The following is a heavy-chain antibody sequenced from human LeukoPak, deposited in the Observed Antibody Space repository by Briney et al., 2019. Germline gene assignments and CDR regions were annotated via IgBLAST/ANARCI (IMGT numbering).Heavy chain of an antibody. V-gene: IGHV3-30*04. CDR3: ARDRGGSGYFDY. Sequence: HPGGSLRLSCAASGFTFSSYAMHWVRQAPGKGLEWVAVIPYDGSNKYYADSVKGRFTISRDNAENSLYLQMNSLRAEDTAVYYCARDRGGSGYFDYWGQGTLVTVSS. CDR2: IPYDGSNK. D-gene: IGHD3-16*01. CDR1: GFTFSSYA. J-gene: IGHJ4*02.